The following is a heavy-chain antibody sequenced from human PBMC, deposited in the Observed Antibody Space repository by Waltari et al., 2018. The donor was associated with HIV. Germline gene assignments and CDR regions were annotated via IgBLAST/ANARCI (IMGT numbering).Heavy chain of an antibody. J-gene: IGHJ1*01. Sequence: VQLQESPPGLVGPSQALSPNCPVCADAIRRGFYWAWLRRPRGQGLEWMRGMFHTGSGYTNPALNRLVSMSRDVNNNRISLDVKSGTATDTALYYGARGQENSGGLAFQRWGLGTLVPVSS. V-gene: IGHV4-38-2*02. CDR2: MFHTGSG. CDR1: ADAIRRGFY. CDR3: ARGQENSGGLAFQR. D-gene: IGHD2-15*01.